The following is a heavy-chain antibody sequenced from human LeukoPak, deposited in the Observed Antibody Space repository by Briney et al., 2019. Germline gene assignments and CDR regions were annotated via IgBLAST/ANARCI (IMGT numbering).Heavy chain of an antibody. CDR1: GGSISSSSYY. V-gene: IGHV4-39*07. J-gene: IGHJ4*02. CDR2: IYHSGST. CDR3: AREPLRDYGSGVYDY. D-gene: IGHD3-10*01. Sequence: SETLSLTCTVSGGSISSSSYYWGWIRQAPGKGLEWIATIYHSGSTYYNPSLKSRVTISVDTSKNQFSLKLSSVTAADTAVYYCAREPLRDYGSGVYDYWGQGTLVTVSS.